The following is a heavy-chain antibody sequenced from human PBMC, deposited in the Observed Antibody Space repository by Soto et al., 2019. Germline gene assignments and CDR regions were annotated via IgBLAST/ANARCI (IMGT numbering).Heavy chain of an antibody. CDR3: ARTYDSSGPNYGGYGFDI. CDR1: GGSISSYY. J-gene: IGHJ3*02. D-gene: IGHD3-22*01. CDR2: IYYSGST. Sequence: SETLSLTCTVSGGSISSYYWSWIRQPPGKGLEWIGYIYYSGSTNYNPSLKSRVTISVDTSKNQFSLKLSSVTAADTAVYYCARTYDSSGPNYGGYGFDIWGQGTMVTVSS. V-gene: IGHV4-59*01.